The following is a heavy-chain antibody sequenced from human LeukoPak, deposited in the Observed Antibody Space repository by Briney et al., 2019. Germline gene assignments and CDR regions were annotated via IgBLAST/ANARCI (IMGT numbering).Heavy chain of an antibody. CDR1: EYTFTSYS. CDR3: AQDTSTDVFNY. D-gene: IGHD5-18*01. CDR2: INTKTGNP. Sequence: ASVKVPCKASEYTFTSYSMNWVRQAPGQGLEWMGWINTKTGNPAYAQGFTGRFVFSLDTSVSTAYLQISSLKVEDTAVYYCAQDTSTDVFNYWGQGTLVTVSS. V-gene: IGHV7-4-1*02. J-gene: IGHJ4*02.